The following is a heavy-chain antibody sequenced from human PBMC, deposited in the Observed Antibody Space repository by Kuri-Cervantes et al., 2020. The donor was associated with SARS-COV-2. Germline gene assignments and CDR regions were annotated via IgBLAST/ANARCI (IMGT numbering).Heavy chain of an antibody. CDR3: ARGHDFWSGYSDSDYYYYGMDV. CDR2: IWYDGSNK. Sequence: GESLKISCAASGFTFSSYGMHWVRQAPGKGLEWVAVIWYDGSNKYYTDSVKGRFTISRDNSKNTLYLQMNSLRAEDTAVYYCARGHDFWSGYSDSDYYYYGMDVWGQGTTVTVSS. D-gene: IGHD3-3*01. CDR1: GFTFSSYG. V-gene: IGHV3-33*01. J-gene: IGHJ6*02.